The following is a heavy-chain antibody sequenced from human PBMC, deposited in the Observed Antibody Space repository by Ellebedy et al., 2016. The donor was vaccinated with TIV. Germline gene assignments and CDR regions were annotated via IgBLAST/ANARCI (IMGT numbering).Heavy chain of an antibody. J-gene: IGHJ6*02. Sequence: GESLKISCSASGFTFSHYAMHWVRQAPGKGLEYVSAINNNGGNTYYADSVKGRFTISRDNSKNTLYLQMNSLRAEDTAVYYCAKFGDYYYYYGMDVWGQGTTVTVSS. CDR3: AKFGDYYYYYGMDV. CDR1: GFTFSHYA. CDR2: INNNGGNT. D-gene: IGHD3-16*01. V-gene: IGHV3-64*04.